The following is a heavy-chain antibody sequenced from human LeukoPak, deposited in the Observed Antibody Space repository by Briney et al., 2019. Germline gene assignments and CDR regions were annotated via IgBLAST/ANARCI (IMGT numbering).Heavy chain of an antibody. CDR1: GFSFDDYA. J-gene: IGHJ6*02. CDR3: ARDDYYGSGSLGYGMDV. D-gene: IGHD3-10*01. Sequence: HPGRSLRLSCAASGFSFDDYAMHWVRQAPGKGLEWVSGISWNSGSIGYANSVKGRFTISRDNAKNSLYLQMNSLRAEDTAVYYCARDDYYGSGSLGYGMDVWGQGTTVTVSS. CDR2: ISWNSGSI. V-gene: IGHV3-9*01.